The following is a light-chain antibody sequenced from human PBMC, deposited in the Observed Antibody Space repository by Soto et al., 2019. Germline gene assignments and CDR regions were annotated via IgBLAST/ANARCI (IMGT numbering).Light chain of an antibody. CDR3: MQSLQTPPWT. CDR1: QSLLHSNGYNY. CDR2: LTS. Sequence: DIVMTQSPLSLPVTPGEPASISCRSSQSLLHSNGYNYLDWYLQKPGQSPQLLIHLTSIRASGVPDRFSGSGSGTEFTLKISKVEAEDVGVYYCMQSLQTPPWTFGPGTKVDIK. V-gene: IGKV2-28*01. J-gene: IGKJ1*01.